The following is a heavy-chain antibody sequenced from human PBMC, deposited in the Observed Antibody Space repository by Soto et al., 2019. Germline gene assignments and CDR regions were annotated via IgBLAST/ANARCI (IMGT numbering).Heavy chain of an antibody. D-gene: IGHD1-1*01. V-gene: IGHV3-48*01. CDR2: ISSSSSTI. CDR1: GFTFSSYS. J-gene: IGHJ6*03. Sequence: EVQLVESGGGLVQPGGSLRLSCAASGFTFSSYSMNWVRQAPGKGLEWVSYISSSSSTIYYADSVKGRFTISRDNAKNSLYLQMNSLRAEDTAVYYCAREPDDWNDEGVGDYYYYYYYMDVWGKGTTVTVSS. CDR3: AREPDDWNDEGVGDYYYYYYYMDV.